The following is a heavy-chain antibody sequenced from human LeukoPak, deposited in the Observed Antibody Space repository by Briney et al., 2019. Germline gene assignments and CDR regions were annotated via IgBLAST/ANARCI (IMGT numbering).Heavy chain of an antibody. J-gene: IGHJ4*02. V-gene: IGHV3-48*01. CDR2: ISSRNNTR. D-gene: IGHD5-24*01. CDR1: GLNLSSYS. Sequence: GGPLTLPCSPSGLNLSSYSMTWVRQSPGEGREGLSYISSRNNTRFYADSVKGQFTSSRDNAKNSLFLQMNSLRAEDTAVYYCVSQKWLHHGDYWGQGTLVTVSS. CDR3: VSQKWLHHGDY.